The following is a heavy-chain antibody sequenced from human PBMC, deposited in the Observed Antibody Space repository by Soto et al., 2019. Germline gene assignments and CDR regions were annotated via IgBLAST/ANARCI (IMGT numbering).Heavy chain of an antibody. CDR3: ARDTQRGYSGYFDS. V-gene: IGHV4-31*03. CDR1: GGSLSSGGYY. Sequence: QVQLQESGPGLVKPSQTLSLSCTVSGGSLSSGGYYWSWIRQHPGKGLEWTGFIYYSGSTYYNASLKRRVTISVDTSQNQFSLTLSSVTAADTAVYYCARDTQRGYSGYFDSWGQGTLVTVSS. CDR2: IYYSGST. D-gene: IGHD5-12*01. J-gene: IGHJ4*02.